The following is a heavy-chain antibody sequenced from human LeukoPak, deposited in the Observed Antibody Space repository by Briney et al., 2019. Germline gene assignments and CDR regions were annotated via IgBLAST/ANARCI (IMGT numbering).Heavy chain of an antibody. V-gene: IGHV3-53*01. Sequence: PGGSLRLSCAASGFNVNSNYMNWVRQAPGKGLEWVSAIYSGGSTYYADSVKGRFTISRDNSKNTLYLQMNSLRTEDTAVYYCAKVYSIYYYFDYWGQGTLVTVSS. D-gene: IGHD4-11*01. CDR1: GFNVNSNY. CDR3: AKVYSIYYYFDY. J-gene: IGHJ4*02. CDR2: IYSGGST.